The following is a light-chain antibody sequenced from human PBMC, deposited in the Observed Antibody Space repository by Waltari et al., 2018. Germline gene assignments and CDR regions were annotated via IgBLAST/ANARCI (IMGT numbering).Light chain of an antibody. V-gene: IGLV1-40*01. Sequence: QSVLPQPPSVSGAPGQRVTISCTGSGSNIGAGYDVHWYQQLPRAAPKLLIYGSTSRPLGVPARFFGSTSGASASLAIIGLQAEDEADYYCQSYDTSLSVVFGGGTKLTVL. CDR3: QSYDTSLSVV. CDR2: GST. J-gene: IGLJ3*02. CDR1: GSNIGAGYD.